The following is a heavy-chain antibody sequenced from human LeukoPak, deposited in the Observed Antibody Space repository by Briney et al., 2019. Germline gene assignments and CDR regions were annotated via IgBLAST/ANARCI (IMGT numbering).Heavy chain of an antibody. CDR3: ARHSTSRTFWFDP. CDR2: IYYSGST. J-gene: IGHJ5*02. Sequence: PSETLSLTCTVSGGSISSSSYYWGWIRQPPGKGLEWIGSIYYSGSTFYNPSLKSRVTISVDTSKNQFSLKLSSVTAADTAVYYCARHSTSRTFWFDPWGQGTLVTVSS. V-gene: IGHV4-39*01. CDR1: GGSISSSSYY. D-gene: IGHD3-16*01.